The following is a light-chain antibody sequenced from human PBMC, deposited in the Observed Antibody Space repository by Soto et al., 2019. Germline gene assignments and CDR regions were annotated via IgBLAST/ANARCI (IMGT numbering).Light chain of an antibody. V-gene: IGKV1-5*03. CDR2: RAS. J-gene: IGKJ1*01. CDR3: QQYNTFSPWT. CDR1: QTISTW. Sequence: DFQMTQSPSTLSASVGDRVTITCRASQTISTWLAWYQQKPGKAPKLLIYRASSLESGVPSRFSGSGSGTEFTLTISSLQPDDFATYYCQQYNTFSPWTFGQGTKVEIK.